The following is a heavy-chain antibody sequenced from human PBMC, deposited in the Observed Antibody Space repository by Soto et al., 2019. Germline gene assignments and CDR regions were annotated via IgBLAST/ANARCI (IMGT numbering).Heavy chain of an antibody. CDR3: ARDATLMSGIAAAGFDY. Sequence: GGSPTLSCAASGFTFSSYGMHWVRQAPGKGLEWVAVISYNGSNKYYADSVKGRFTISRDNSKNTLYLQMNSLRAEDTAVYYCARDATLMSGIAAAGFDYWGQGTLVTVSS. CDR2: ISYNGSNK. D-gene: IGHD6-13*01. J-gene: IGHJ4*02. V-gene: IGHV3-30*03. CDR1: GFTFSSYG.